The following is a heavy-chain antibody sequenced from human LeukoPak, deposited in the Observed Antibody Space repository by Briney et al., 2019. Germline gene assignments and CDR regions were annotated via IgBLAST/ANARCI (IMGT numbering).Heavy chain of an antibody. J-gene: IGHJ4*02. CDR2: IYTSGST. Sequence: SETLSLTCTVSGDYISSGDYYWSWIRQPAGKGLEWIGRIYTSGSTNYNPSLKSRVILSVDTSKNQFSLKLTSVTAADTALYYCARVSLANTAFDYWGQGTLVTVSS. CDR3: ARVSLANTAFDY. CDR1: GDYISSGDYY. V-gene: IGHV4-61*02. D-gene: IGHD3-9*01.